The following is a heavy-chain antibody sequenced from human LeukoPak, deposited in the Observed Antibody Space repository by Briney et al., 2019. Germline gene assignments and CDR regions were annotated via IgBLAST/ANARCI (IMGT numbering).Heavy chain of an antibody. CDR1: GGSISSGGYY. D-gene: IGHD6-19*01. CDR2: IYHSGST. CDR3: ARESQWQKQGSFDY. Sequence: SQTLSLTCTVSGGSISSGGYYWSWIRQPPGKGLEWIGYIYHSGSTYYNPSLKSRVTISVDTSKNQFSLKLSSVTAADTAVYYCARESQWQKQGSFDYWGQGTLVTVSS. V-gene: IGHV4-30-2*01. J-gene: IGHJ4*02.